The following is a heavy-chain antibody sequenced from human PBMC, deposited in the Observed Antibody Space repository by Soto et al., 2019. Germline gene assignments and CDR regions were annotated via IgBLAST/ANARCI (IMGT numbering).Heavy chain of an antibody. D-gene: IGHD4-17*01. CDR1: GGTFSSYA. Sequence: ASVKVSCKASGGTFSSYAISWVRQAPGQGLEWMGGIIPIFGTANYAQKFQGRVTITADESTSTAYMELSSLRSEDTAVYYCAREGSNWDYGASEAFDIWGQGTMVTVSS. CDR2: IIPIFGTA. V-gene: IGHV1-69*13. CDR3: AREGSNWDYGASEAFDI. J-gene: IGHJ3*02.